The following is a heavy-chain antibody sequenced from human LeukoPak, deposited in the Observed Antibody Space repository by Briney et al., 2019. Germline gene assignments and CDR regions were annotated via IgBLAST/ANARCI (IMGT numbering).Heavy chain of an antibody. CDR1: GFTFGDYA. CDR2: IRSRAYGGTT. V-gene: IGHV3-49*03. D-gene: IGHD6-6*01. J-gene: IGHJ4*02. CDR3: AGSSASFYYFDY. Sequence: PGRPLRLSCTASGFTFGDYAMSWFRQAPGKGLEWVGFIRSRAYGGTTEYAASVKGRFTISRDNSKNTLYLQMNSLRAEDTAVYYCAGSSASFYYFDYWGQGTLVTVSS.